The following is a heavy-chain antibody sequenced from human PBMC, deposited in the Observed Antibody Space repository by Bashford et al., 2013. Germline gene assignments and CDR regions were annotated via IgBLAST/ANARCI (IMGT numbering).Heavy chain of an antibody. CDR2: ITTSGGRT. D-gene: IGHD3-22*01. V-gene: IGHV3-23*01. CDR3: ANRGAVYESSGYYYGIDY. Sequence: RIVVRQXPGKGLEWVSFITTSGGRTYYADSVKGRFTTSRDNSKNTLYLQMNSLRAEDTAFYYCANRGAVYESSGYYYGIDYWGQGTLVTVSS. J-gene: IGHJ4*02.